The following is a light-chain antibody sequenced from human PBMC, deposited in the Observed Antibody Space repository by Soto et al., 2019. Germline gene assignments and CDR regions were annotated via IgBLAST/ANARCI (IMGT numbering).Light chain of an antibody. CDR3: AAWDDSLNGYV. J-gene: IGLJ1*01. V-gene: IGLV1-44*01. Sequence: QSILTQPPSASGTPGQRVTTSCSGSSSNIGSNTVNWYHQLPGTAPKLLIYNNYQRSSGVPDRFSGSKSGTSAPLAISGLQSEDEADYYCAAWDDSLNGYVFGTGTKVTVL. CDR2: NNY. CDR1: SSNIGSNT.